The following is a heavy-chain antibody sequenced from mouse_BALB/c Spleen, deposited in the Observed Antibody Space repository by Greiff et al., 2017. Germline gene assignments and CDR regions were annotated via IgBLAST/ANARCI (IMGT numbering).Heavy chain of an antibody. D-gene: IGHD2-1*01. J-gene: IGHJ1*01. Sequence: EVQVVESGGGLVKPGGSLKLSCAASGFTFSDYYMYWVRQTPEKRLEWVATISDGGSYTYYPDSVKGRFTISRDNAKNNLYLQMSSLKSEDTAMYYCARGGDGKGWYFDVWGAGTTVTVSS. CDR3: ARGGDGKGWYFDV. V-gene: IGHV5-4*02. CDR2: ISDGGSYT. CDR1: GFTFSDYY.